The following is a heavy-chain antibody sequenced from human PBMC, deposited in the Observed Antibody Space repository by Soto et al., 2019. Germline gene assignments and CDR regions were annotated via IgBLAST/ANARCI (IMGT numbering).Heavy chain of an antibody. CDR2: ISGSGGST. V-gene: IGHV3-23*01. CDR3: AKVCDGWVVRGIVRWGYFDY. CDR1: GFTFSSYA. J-gene: IGHJ4*02. Sequence: EVQLLESGGGLVQPGGSLRLSCAASGFTFSSYAMSWVRQAPGKGLEWVSAISGSGGSTYYADSVKGRFTISRDNSKNTRYLRMNCLIAEDTAVYYCAKVCDGWVVRGIVRWGYFDYWGQGTLVTVSS. D-gene: IGHD3-10*01.